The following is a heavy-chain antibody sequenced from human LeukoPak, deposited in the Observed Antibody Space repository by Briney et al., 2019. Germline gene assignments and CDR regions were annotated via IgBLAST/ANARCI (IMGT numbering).Heavy chain of an antibody. Sequence: GGSLRLSCAASGFTFSSNAIHWVRQAPGKGLEWVSYISSSSTIYYADSVKGRFTISRDNAKNSLYLQMNSLRDEDTAVYYCARAKYFDYWGQGTLVTVSS. CDR1: GFTFSSNA. J-gene: IGHJ4*02. CDR3: ARAKYFDY. CDR2: ISSSSTI. V-gene: IGHV3-48*02.